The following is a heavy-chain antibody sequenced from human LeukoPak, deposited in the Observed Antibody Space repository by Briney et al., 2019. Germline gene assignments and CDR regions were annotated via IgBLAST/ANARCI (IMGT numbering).Heavy chain of an antibody. CDR1: GFTVSSNY. CDR3: ARDRYFDWLREYYMDV. J-gene: IGHJ6*03. D-gene: IGHD3-9*01. Sequence: PGGSLRLSCAASGFTVSSNYMSWVRQAPGKGLEWVSVIYSGGSTYYADSVKGRFTISRDNSKNTLYLQMNSLRAEDTAVYYCARDRYFDWLREYYMDVWGKGTTVTISS. V-gene: IGHV3-66*01. CDR2: IYSGGST.